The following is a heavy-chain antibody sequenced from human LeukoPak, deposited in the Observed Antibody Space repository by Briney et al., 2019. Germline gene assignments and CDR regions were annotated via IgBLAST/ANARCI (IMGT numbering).Heavy chain of an antibody. J-gene: IGHJ4*02. Sequence: SETLSLTCSVSGSSIKSNSYYWGWIRLPPGKRLEWIGSAYYNGNTDYNPSLKSRVTISVDTSKNQFSLKLSSVTAADTAVYYCVEEWPSFDYWGQGTLVTVSS. D-gene: IGHD3-3*01. CDR3: VEEWPSFDY. CDR1: GSSIKSNSYY. V-gene: IGHV4-39*01. CDR2: AYYNGNT.